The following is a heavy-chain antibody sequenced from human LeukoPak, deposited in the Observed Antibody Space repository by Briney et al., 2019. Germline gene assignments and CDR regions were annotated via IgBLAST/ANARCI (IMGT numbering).Heavy chain of an antibody. J-gene: IGHJ4*02. CDR3: ARDEAYADYFDY. CDR2: ISYDGSNK. D-gene: IGHD2-8*01. CDR1: GFTFSSYA. V-gene: IGHV3-30-3*01. Sequence: GGSLRLSCAASGFTFSSYAMPWVRQAPGKGLEWVAVISYDGSNKYYADSVKGRFTISRDNSKNTLYLQMNSLRAEDTAVYYCARDEAYADYFDYWGQGTLVTVSS.